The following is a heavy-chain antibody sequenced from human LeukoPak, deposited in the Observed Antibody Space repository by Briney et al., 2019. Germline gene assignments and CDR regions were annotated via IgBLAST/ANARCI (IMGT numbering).Heavy chain of an antibody. J-gene: IGHJ4*02. Sequence: GGSLRLSCAASGFTFSDYYMSWIRRAPGKGLEWVTFIRYDGSNKYYADSVKGRFTISRDNSKNTLYLQMNSLRTEDTAVYYCARDWDWNYGGGFDYWGQGTLVTVSS. CDR3: ARDWDWNYGGGFDY. CDR2: IRYDGSNK. V-gene: IGHV3-30*02. CDR1: GFTFSDYY. D-gene: IGHD1-7*01.